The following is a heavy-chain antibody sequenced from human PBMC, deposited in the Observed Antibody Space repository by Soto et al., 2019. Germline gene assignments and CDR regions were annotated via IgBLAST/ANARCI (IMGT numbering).Heavy chain of an antibody. CDR1: GFTFSSYA. CDR3: VKAVYLLDFDY. CDR2: ISGTGGNT. Sequence: GGSLRLSCAASGFTFSSYAMTWVRQAPGKGLEWVSTISGTGGNTYYADSVKGRFTISRDNSKNTVYLQMNSLRAEDTAVYCCVKAVYLLDFDYWGQGTLVTVSS. D-gene: IGHD1-20*01. J-gene: IGHJ4*02. V-gene: IGHV3-23*01.